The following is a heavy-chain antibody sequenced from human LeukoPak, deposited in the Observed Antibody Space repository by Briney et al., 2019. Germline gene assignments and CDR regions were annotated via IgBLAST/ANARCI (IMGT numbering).Heavy chain of an antibody. CDR2: IYHSGIT. CDR1: DYSISSGYGYS. Sequence: PSETLSLTCTVSDYSISSGYGYSWGWIRQPPGKGLECIGNIYHSGITYYNHFNSSLKSRVTISIDTSKNQFSLRLTSVTAADTAVYFCAALVSTRYYFDYWGQGTLVTVSS. CDR3: AALVSTRYYFDY. V-gene: IGHV4-38-2*02. J-gene: IGHJ4*02. D-gene: IGHD5/OR15-5a*01.